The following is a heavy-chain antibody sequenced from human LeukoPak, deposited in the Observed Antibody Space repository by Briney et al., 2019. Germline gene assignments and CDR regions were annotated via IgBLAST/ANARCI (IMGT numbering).Heavy chain of an antibody. CDR2: ISYDGSNK. Sequence: GGSLRLSCAASGFTFSSYAMHWVRQAPGKGLEWVAVISYDGSNKYYADSVKGRFTISRDNSKNTLYLQMNSLRAEDTAVYYCARDKTRGYSYGYSAVRCSGSSCYGGGLFYFDYWGQGTLVTVSS. V-gene: IGHV3-30-3*01. CDR1: GFTFSSYA. D-gene: IGHD5-18*01. CDR3: ARDKTRGYSYGYSAVRCSGSSCYGGGLFYFDY. J-gene: IGHJ4*02.